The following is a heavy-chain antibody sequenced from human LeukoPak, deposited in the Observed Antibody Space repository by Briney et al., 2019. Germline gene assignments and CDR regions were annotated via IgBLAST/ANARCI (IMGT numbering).Heavy chain of an antibody. CDR3: ARQSAELTGNAFGI. CDR1: GYTFTNYA. CDR2: INTNTGNP. Sequence: ASVKVSCKASGYTFTNYAMNWVRQAPGQGLEWMGWINTNTGNPTYAQGFTGRFVFSLDTSVSTAYLQISSLKAEDTAVYYCARQSAELTGNAFGIWGQGTMITVSS. D-gene: IGHD7-27*01. V-gene: IGHV7-4-1*02. J-gene: IGHJ3*02.